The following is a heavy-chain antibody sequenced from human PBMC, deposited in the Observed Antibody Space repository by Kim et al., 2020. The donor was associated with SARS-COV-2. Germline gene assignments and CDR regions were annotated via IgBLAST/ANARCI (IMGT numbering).Heavy chain of an antibody. V-gene: IGHV3-66*01. CDR2: IYSGGST. CDR3: ARGGFLEWYGAPRY. D-gene: IGHD3-3*01. CDR1: GFTVSSNS. Sequence: GGSLRLSCAASGFTVSSNSMSWVRQAPGKGLEWVSAIYSGGSTYYAYSVKGRFTISRDNSKNTLYLQMNSLRAEDTAVYYCARGGFLEWYGAPRYWGQGTLVTVSS. J-gene: IGHJ4*02.